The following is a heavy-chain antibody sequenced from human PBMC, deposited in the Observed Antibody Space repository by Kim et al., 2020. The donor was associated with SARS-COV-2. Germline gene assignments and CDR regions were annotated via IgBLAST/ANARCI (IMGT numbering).Heavy chain of an antibody. J-gene: IGHJ5*02. D-gene: IGHD6-19*01. Sequence: SETLSLTCGVYGGSFSGYYWNWIRQPPGKGLEWIGEINHSGSTNYNPSLKSRVTISVDTSKNQFSLKLSSVTAADTAVYYCARGSSGWYSDHNWFDPWGQGTLVTVSS. CDR3: ARGSSGWYSDHNWFDP. CDR2: INHSGST. CDR1: GGSFSGYY. V-gene: IGHV4-34*01.